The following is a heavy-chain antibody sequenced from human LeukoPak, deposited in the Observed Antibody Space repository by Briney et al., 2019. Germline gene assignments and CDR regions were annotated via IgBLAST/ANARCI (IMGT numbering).Heavy chain of an antibody. Sequence: GGSLRLSCAASGFTFSDYAMTWVRQAPGKGLEWVSYISSSSSYTNYADSVKGRFTISRDNAKNSLYLQMNSLRAEDTAVYYCARDSSGNKAASYFDYWGQGTLVTVSS. D-gene: IGHD6-13*01. V-gene: IGHV3-11*06. CDR1: GFTFSDYA. CDR3: ARDSSGNKAASYFDY. CDR2: ISSSSSYT. J-gene: IGHJ4*02.